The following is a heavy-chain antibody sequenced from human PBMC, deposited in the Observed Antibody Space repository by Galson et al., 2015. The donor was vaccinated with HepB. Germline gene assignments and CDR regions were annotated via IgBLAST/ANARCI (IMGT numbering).Heavy chain of an antibody. CDR1: GFTVSSNY. D-gene: IGHD3-22*01. J-gene: IGHJ2*01. CDR2: IYSGGSA. CDR3: ARRGDYYDSSGYYSPYWYFDL. Sequence: SLRLSCAASGFTVSSNYMSWVRQAPRKGLEWVSVIYSGGSAYYADSVKGRFTISRDNSKNTLYLQMNSLRAEDTAVYYCARRGDYYDSSGYYSPYWYFDLWGRGTLVTVSS. V-gene: IGHV3-53*01.